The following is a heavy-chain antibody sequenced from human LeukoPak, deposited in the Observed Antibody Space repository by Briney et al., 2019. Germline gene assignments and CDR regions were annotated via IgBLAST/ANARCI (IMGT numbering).Heavy chain of an antibody. D-gene: IGHD1-1*01. Sequence: KPSETLSLTCTVPGGSISSSSYYWGWIRQPPGKGLEWVGSIYYSGSTYYNPSLKSRVTISVDTSKNQFSLKLSSVTVADTAVYYCARLSQQTIAFDYWGQGTLVTVSS. CDR1: GGSISSSSYY. CDR3: ARLSQQTIAFDY. CDR2: IYYSGST. V-gene: IGHV4-39*01. J-gene: IGHJ4*02.